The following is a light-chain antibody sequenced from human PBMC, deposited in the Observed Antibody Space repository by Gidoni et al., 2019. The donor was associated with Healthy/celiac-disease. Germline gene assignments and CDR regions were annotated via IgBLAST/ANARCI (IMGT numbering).Light chain of an antibody. CDR1: QSVSSY. CDR2: DAS. J-gene: IGKJ1*01. Sequence: EIVLTQSPATLSLSPGERATLSCRASQSVSSYLAWYQQKPGQAPRLLIYDASNRATGIPARFSGSGSGPDFPLTISSLEPEDFAVYSCQPRSNWPPRGTFGQGTKVEIK. CDR3: QPRSNWPPRGT. V-gene: IGKV3-11*01.